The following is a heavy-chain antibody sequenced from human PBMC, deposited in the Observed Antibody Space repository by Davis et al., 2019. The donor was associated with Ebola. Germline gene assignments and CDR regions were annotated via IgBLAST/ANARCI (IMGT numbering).Heavy chain of an antibody. CDR3: AKDTSNIWFDI. D-gene: IGHD1-26*01. CDR2: LGTSADT. V-gene: IGHV3-23*01. Sequence: GESLKISCAASGFVFSSYVMSWVRRAPGKGLEWVSTLGTSADTYYADSVKGRFTSSRDNSKNTLYLQMNGLRVEDTAIYYCAKDTSNIWFDIWGQGTMVTVSS. J-gene: IGHJ3*02. CDR1: GFVFSSYV.